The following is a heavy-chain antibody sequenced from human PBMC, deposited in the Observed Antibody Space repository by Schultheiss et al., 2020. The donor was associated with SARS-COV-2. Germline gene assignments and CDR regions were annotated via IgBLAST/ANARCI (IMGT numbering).Heavy chain of an antibody. Sequence: SETLSLTCTVSGGSISSYYWSWIRQPPGKGLEWIGYIYYSGSTNYNPSLKSRVTISVDTSKSQFSLKLSSVTAADTAVYYCARRSGGSKDSWGQGTLVTVSS. J-gene: IGHJ4*02. V-gene: IGHV4-59*08. CDR3: ARRSGGSKDS. CDR2: IYYSGST. D-gene: IGHD3-16*01. CDR1: GGSISSYY.